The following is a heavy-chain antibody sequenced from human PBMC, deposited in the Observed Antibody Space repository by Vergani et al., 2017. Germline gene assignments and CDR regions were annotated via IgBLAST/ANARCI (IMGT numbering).Heavy chain of an antibody. CDR1: GGSISSYY. V-gene: IGHV4-4*07. D-gene: IGHD6-6*01. Sequence: QVQLQESGPGLMKHSETLSLTCTVSGGSISSYYWSWIRQTAGKGLEWLGRTYARGSATYNPSLKSRLSMSVDTSKNQFSLKLSSVTAADTAVYYCARALHPYSSSSHNWFDPWGPGILVTVSS. J-gene: IGHJ5*02. CDR3: ARALHPYSSSSHNWFDP. CDR2: TYARGSA.